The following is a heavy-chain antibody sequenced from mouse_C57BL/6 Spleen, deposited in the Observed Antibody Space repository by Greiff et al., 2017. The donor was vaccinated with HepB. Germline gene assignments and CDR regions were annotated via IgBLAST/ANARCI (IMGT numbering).Heavy chain of an antibody. CDR2: INPNYGTT. D-gene: IGHD2-1*01. V-gene: IGHV1-39*01. J-gene: IGHJ4*01. Sequence: EVQLQQSGPELVKPGASVKISCKASGYSFTDYNMNWVKQSNGKSLEWIGVINPNYGTTSYNQKFKGKATLTVDQSSSTAYMQLNSLTSEDSAVYYCAGGNYGNFYYAMNYWGQEPQSPSPQ. CDR3: AGGNYGNFYYAMNY. CDR1: GYSFTDYN.